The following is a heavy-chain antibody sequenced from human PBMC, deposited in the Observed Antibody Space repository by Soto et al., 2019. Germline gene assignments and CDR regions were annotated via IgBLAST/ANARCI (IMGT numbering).Heavy chain of an antibody. D-gene: IGHD6-13*01. V-gene: IGHV4-4*02. Sequence: PSETLSLTCAVSGGSISSSNWWGWVRQPPGKGLEWIGEIYHSGSTNYNPSLKSRVTISVDKSKNQFSLKLSSVTAADTAVYYCARVSLGIAAAGGVKSYYYGMDVWGQGTTVTVSS. CDR2: IYHSGST. CDR1: GGSISSSNW. J-gene: IGHJ6*02. CDR3: ARVSLGIAAAGGVKSYYYGMDV.